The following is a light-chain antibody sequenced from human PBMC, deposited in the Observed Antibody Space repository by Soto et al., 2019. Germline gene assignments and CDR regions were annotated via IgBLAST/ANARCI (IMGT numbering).Light chain of an antibody. V-gene: IGLV8-61*01. CDR3: SLYIGGGLVV. Sequence: QAVVTQEPSFSVSPGGTVTLTCGLTSGSVSTTYYPSWYQQNPGQAPHTLIYGKNIRSSGVSDRFSGSILGNKAALTITGAQADDESDYHCSLYIGGGLVVFGGGTKLTVL. CDR1: SGSVSTTYY. CDR2: GKN. J-gene: IGLJ2*01.